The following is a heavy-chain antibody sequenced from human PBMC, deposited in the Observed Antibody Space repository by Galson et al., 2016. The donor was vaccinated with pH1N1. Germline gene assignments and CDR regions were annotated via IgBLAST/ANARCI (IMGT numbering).Heavy chain of an antibody. CDR1: GCTFSSFY. D-gene: IGHD3-10*01. J-gene: IGHJ4*02. V-gene: IGHV1-46*01. CDR3: ARDAGSYYGYFDY. CDR2: IDPSGVTT. Sequence: SVKVSCKASGCTFSSFYMHWVRQAPGQGHEWMGIIDPSGVTTIYAQRFQGRVTLTRDTSTRTVYMELTSLRSEDTAVYYCARDAGSYYGYFDYWGQGTLVTVSS.